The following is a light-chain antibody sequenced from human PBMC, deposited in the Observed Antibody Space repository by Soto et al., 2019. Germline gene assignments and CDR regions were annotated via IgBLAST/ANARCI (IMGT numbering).Light chain of an antibody. CDR3: CSYTSSATPV. J-gene: IGLJ2*01. V-gene: IGLV2-18*02. CDR2: NVN. CDR1: SGDAGSCDF. Sequence: QSALIQPPSVSGSPGQSVTISCTGTSGDAGSCDFVSWYQQHPGTVPKPMIYNVNPQPSGVPDRFSGSKSGNTASMSISGLQAEDEAYYKCCSYTSSATPVFGGGTQLTVL.